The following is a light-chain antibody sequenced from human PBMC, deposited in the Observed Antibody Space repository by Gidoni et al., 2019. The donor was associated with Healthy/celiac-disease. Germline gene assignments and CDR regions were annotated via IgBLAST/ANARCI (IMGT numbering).Light chain of an antibody. Sequence: EIVMTQSPDTLSVSPWDRAALSCRSSQSVSSNLAWYQQKHGQAPRLLIYGASTRAAGIPARFSGSGSWTEFTLTSSSRQSEDFVVYYCQQYNSWPPKYTFGQGTKLEIK. CDR3: QQYNSWPPKYT. CDR1: QSVSSN. J-gene: IGKJ2*01. V-gene: IGKV3-15*01. CDR2: GAS.